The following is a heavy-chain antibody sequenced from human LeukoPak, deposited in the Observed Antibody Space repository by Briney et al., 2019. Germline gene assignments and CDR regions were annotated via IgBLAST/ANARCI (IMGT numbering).Heavy chain of an antibody. J-gene: IGHJ3*02. Sequence: ASVKVSCKVSGYTLTELSMHWVRQAPGKGLEWMGGFDPEDGETIYAQKFQRRVTMPEDTSTDTAYIELSSLRSEDTAAYYCATVIVSSGYYYGGAFDIWGQGTMVTVSS. CDR2: FDPEDGET. V-gene: IGHV1-24*01. CDR3: ATVIVSSGYYYGGAFDI. CDR1: GYTLTELS. D-gene: IGHD3-22*01.